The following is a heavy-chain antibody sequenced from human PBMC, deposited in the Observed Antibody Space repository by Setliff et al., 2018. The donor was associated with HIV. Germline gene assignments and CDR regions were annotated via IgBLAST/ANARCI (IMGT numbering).Heavy chain of an antibody. CDR1: GYRFSSYG. Sequence: ASVKVSCKASGYRFSSYGITWVRHAPGQGLEWTGWINVHNGDTKFAQRFQDRLTMTTDTSTTTAYMDLRSLRSDDTAVYYCARGLPADGYAFDLWGQGTMVTVSS. D-gene: IGHD6-13*01. V-gene: IGHV1-18*01. CDR2: INVHNGDT. J-gene: IGHJ3*01. CDR3: ARGLPADGYAFDL.